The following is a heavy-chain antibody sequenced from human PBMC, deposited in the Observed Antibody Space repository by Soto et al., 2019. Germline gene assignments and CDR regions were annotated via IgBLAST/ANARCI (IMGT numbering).Heavy chain of an antibody. CDR3: RGRTTLDY. V-gene: IGHV3-30*03. D-gene: IGHD1-26*01. CDR2: ISYDGSNK. J-gene: IGHJ4*02. CDR1: GFTFSSYG. Sequence: LRLSCAASGFTFSSYGMHWVRQAPGKGPEWVAVISYDGSNKYYADSVKGRFTISRDNSKNTLYLQMNSLRAEDTAVYYCRGRTTLDYWGQGTLVTVSS.